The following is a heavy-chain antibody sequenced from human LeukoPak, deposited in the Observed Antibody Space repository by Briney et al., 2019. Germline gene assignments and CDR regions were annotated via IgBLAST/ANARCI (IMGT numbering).Heavy chain of an antibody. CDR2: IYYGVST. D-gene: IGHD6-19*01. CDR1: GDSVSSYN. Sequence: PSETLSLTSTVSGDSVSSYNSSSIRHPPGKGLRWRGYIYYGVSTNYNPSLKRRVAIPAAASKNQFSLMLTSVTAADTALYYCARGSDSSGWRRFDYWGQGILVTVSS. V-gene: IGHV4-59*02. J-gene: IGHJ4*02. CDR3: ARGSDSSGWRRFDY.